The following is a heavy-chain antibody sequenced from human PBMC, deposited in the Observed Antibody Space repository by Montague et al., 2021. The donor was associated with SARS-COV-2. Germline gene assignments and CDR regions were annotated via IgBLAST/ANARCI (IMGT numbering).Heavy chain of an antibody. CDR2: ISSSATKI. CDR1: EFTFTDYY. V-gene: IGHV3-11*01. J-gene: IGHJ4*02. D-gene: IGHD3-10*01. Sequence: SLRLSFSASEFTFTDYYMSWIRQAPGKGLEWISHISSSATKIFYAGSVKGRFTISRDNAKSSLFLQLSSLRAEDTAVYFCARVWAYGFDLWGQGTLVTVSS. CDR3: ARVWAYGFDL.